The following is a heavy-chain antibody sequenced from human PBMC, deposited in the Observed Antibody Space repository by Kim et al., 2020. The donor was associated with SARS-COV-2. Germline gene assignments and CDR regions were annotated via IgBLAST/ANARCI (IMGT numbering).Heavy chain of an antibody. CDR3: ATADGGSLGY. CDR2: IYHSGTT. Sequence: SETLSLTCAVSGGSISSSGWWTWVRQPSGKGLEWIGEIYHSGTTSYNPSLKSRVTISLDKSKNQFSLRLRSVTAAAAAVYYCATADGGSLGYWGQGTLVTASS. CDR1: GGSISSSGW. V-gene: IGHV4-4*02. J-gene: IGHJ4*02. D-gene: IGHD1-26*01.